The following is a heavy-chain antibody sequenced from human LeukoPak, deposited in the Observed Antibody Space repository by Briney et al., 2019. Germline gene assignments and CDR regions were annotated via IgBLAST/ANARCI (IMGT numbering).Heavy chain of an antibody. D-gene: IGHD3-22*01. J-gene: IGHJ6*03. Sequence: SETLSLTCAVSGGSISSHYWWTWVRQSPGKGLEWIGQIYHTGSTDYKPSLKSRVSLSVDKSKNQFSLRLSSVTAADTAVYYCARSSVDHYYYYYYMDVWGKGTTVTVSS. CDR3: ARSSVDHYYYYYYMDV. CDR1: GGSISSHYW. CDR2: IYHTGST. V-gene: IGHV4-4*02.